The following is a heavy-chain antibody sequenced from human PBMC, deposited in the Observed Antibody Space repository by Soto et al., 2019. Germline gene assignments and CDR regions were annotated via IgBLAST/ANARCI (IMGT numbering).Heavy chain of an antibody. CDR3: ARGIVGATPYYLHY. CDR1: GFTFSSYW. Sequence: GGSLRLSCAASGFTFSSYWMHWVRQVPGKGLVWVSRISADGSSTTYADSVKGRFTISRDNPGNTLYLQMNSLRAEDTAVYYCARGIVGATPYYLHYWGQGTLVTVSS. CDR2: ISADGSST. D-gene: IGHD1-26*01. J-gene: IGHJ4*02. V-gene: IGHV3-74*01.